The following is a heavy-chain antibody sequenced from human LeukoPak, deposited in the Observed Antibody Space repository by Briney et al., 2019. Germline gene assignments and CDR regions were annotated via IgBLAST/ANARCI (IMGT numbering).Heavy chain of an antibody. V-gene: IGHV6-1*01. CDR1: GDSVSSNSAA. CDR3: ARGGIGCCHSTSCSFDY. CDR2: TYYRSKWYN. Sequence: SQTLSLTCAISGDSVSSNSAAWNWIRQPPWRGLEWLGRTYYRSKWYNDFAVSVKSRITINPATSKNQFSLQLNSVTPEDTAVYYCARGGIGCCHSTSCSFDYWGQGTLVTVSS. J-gene: IGHJ4*02. D-gene: IGHD2-2*01.